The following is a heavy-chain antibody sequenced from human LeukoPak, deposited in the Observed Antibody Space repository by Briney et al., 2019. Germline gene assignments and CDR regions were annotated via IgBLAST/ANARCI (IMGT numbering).Heavy chain of an antibody. CDR2: ISSSGSTI. Sequence: GGSLRLSCAASGFTFSSYEMNWVRQAPGKGLEWVSYISSSGSTIYYADSVKGRFTISRDNAKNSLYLQMNSLRAEDTAVYYCESLLYSSSWSVSPVDYWGQGTLLTVSS. CDR3: ESLLYSSSWSVSPVDY. D-gene: IGHD6-13*01. V-gene: IGHV3-48*03. CDR1: GFTFSSYE. J-gene: IGHJ4*02.